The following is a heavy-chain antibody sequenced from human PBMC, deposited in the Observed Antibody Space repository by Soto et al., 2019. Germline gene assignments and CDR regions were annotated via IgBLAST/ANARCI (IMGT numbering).Heavy chain of an antibody. J-gene: IGHJ5*02. V-gene: IGHV1-3*01. D-gene: IGHD7-27*01. Sequence: QVQLVQSGAEVKKPGASVKVSCKASGYTFTSYAMHWVRQAPGQRLEWMGWINAGNGNTKYSQKFQGRVTITRDTSASTAYMELSSLRSEDTAVYYCARVSPTILTFDPWGQGTLVTVSS. CDR2: INAGNGNT. CDR3: ARVSPTILTFDP. CDR1: GYTFTSYA.